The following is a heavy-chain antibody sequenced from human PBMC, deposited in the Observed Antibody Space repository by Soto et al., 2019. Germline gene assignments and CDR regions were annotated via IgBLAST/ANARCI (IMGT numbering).Heavy chain of an antibody. D-gene: IGHD3-16*02. CDR3: ARRRYYDYIWGSYRKNDAFDI. V-gene: IGHV4-59*08. CDR2: IYHSGST. Sequence: SETLSLTCTVSGGSISSYYWSWIRQPPGKGLEWIGYIYHSGSTNYNPSLKSRVTISVDTSKNQFSLKLSSVTAADTAVYYCARRRYYDYIWGSYRKNDAFDIWGQGTMVTVSS. J-gene: IGHJ3*02. CDR1: GGSISSYY.